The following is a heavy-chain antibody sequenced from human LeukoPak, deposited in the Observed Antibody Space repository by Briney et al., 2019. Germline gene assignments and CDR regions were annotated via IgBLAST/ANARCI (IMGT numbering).Heavy chain of an antibody. V-gene: IGHV4-4*02. Sequence: SETLSLTCAVSGGSISSSNWWSWVRQPPGKGLEWIGEIYHSGSTNYNPSLKSRVTISVDTSKNQFSLKLSSVTAADTAVYYCARDIAAAGTGYWGQGTLVTVSS. D-gene: IGHD6-13*01. CDR1: GGSISSSNW. CDR2: IYHSGST. CDR3: ARDIAAAGTGY. J-gene: IGHJ4*02.